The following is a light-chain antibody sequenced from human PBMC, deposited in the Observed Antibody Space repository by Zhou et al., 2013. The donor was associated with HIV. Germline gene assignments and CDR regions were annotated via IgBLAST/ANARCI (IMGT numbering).Light chain of an antibody. CDR3: QQHDNLPALT. CDR1: QDIRHF. V-gene: IGKV1-33*01. J-gene: IGKJ4*01. Sequence: DIQMTQSPSSLSASVRDRVTITCQASQDIRHFLNWYQQKPGKAPKLLIYDASNLETGVPRRFSGRGSGTEFTLTISSLQPEDIATYYCQQHDNLPALTFGGGTKVEIK. CDR2: DAS.